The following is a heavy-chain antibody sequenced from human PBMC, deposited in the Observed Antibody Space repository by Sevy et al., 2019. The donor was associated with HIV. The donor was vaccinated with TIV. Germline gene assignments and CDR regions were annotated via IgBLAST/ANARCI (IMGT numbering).Heavy chain of an antibody. Sequence: GGSLRLSCATSGFTFSSYWMHWVRQAPGKGLVWVSRINSDGGSTSYADSVKGRFTISRDNAKNTLYLQMNSLRAEDTAVYYCARDGGWFGFPDYWGQGTLVTVSS. CDR2: INSDGGST. D-gene: IGHD3-10*01. V-gene: IGHV3-74*01. CDR1: GFTFSSYW. CDR3: ARDGGWFGFPDY. J-gene: IGHJ4*02.